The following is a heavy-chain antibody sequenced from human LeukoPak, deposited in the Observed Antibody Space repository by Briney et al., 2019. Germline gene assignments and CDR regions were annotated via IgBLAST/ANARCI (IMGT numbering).Heavy chain of an antibody. D-gene: IGHD1-1*01. Sequence: PGGSLRLSCAASGVTFSGSAMHWVRQASGKGLEWVGRIRSKANSYATAYAASVKGRFTISRDDSKNTAYLQMNSLRAEDTAVHYCARVGDWNDCGFDYWGQGTLVTVSS. CDR1: GVTFSGSA. CDR3: ARVGDWNDCGFDY. J-gene: IGHJ4*02. CDR2: IRSKANSYAT. V-gene: IGHV3-73*01.